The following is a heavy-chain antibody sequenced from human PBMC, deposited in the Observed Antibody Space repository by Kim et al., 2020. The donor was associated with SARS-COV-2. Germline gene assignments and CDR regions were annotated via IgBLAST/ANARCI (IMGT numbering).Heavy chain of an antibody. CDR3: ARAHSSGWDDQRTPGY. D-gene: IGHD6-19*01. CDR1: GFTFSSYW. CDR2: INSDGSST. Sequence: GGSLRLSCAASGFTFSSYWMHWVRQAPGKGLVWVSRINSDGSSTSYADSVKGRFTISRDNAKNTLYLQMNSLRAEDTAVYYCARAHSSGWDDQRTPGYWGQGTLVTVSS. V-gene: IGHV3-74*01. J-gene: IGHJ4*02.